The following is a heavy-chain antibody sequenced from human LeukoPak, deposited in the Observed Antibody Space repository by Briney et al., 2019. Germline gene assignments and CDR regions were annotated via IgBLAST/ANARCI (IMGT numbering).Heavy chain of an antibody. D-gene: IGHD6-13*01. V-gene: IGHV2-70*11. CDR2: IDWDDDT. CDR3: ARIRIAAAGYYYYYYMDV. CDR1: GFSLSTSGMC. J-gene: IGHJ6*03. Sequence: SGPALVKPTQTLTLTCTFPGFSLSTSGMCVSWIRQPPGKALEWLARIDWDDDTYYSTSLKTRLTISKDTSKNQVVLTMTNMDPVDTATYYCARIRIAAAGYYYYYYMDVWGKGTTVTISS.